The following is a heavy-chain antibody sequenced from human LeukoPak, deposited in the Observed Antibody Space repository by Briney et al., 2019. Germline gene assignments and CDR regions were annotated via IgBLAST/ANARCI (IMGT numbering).Heavy chain of an antibody. J-gene: IGHJ4*02. D-gene: IGHD6-25*01. CDR3: ARERTPGSGYGVDY. Sequence: GASVKVSCKASGYTFTSYDINWVRQATGQGLEWMGWMNPNSGITGYAQKFQGRVTITRNTSISTAYMELSSLRSEDTAVYYCARERTPGSGYGVDYWGQGTVVTVSS. CDR2: MNPNSGIT. CDR1: GYTFTSYD. V-gene: IGHV1-8*03.